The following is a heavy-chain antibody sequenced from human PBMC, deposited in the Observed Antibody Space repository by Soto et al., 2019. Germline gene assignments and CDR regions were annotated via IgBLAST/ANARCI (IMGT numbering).Heavy chain of an antibody. CDR1: GYTFTSYD. J-gene: IGHJ5*02. CDR2: MNPNSGNT. V-gene: IGHV1-8*01. Sequence: ASVKVSCKASGYTFTSYDINWVRQATGQGLEWMGWMNPNSGNTGYAQKFQGRVTMTRNTSISTAYMELSSLRSEDTAAYYCARGYYYDSSGYYYGNWFDPWGQGTLVTVSS. CDR3: ARGYYYDSSGYYYGNWFDP. D-gene: IGHD3-22*01.